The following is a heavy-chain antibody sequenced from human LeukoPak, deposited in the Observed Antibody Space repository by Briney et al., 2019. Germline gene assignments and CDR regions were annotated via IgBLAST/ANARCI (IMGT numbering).Heavy chain of an antibody. J-gene: IGHJ3*02. D-gene: IGHD2-21*02. CDR1: GDSISDYY. CDR2: IYTNGIT. V-gene: IGHV4-4*07. CDR3: ARGVMTAIFAFDI. Sequence: PSETLSLTCTVSGDSISDYYWSWIRQPAGTGLELIGRIYTNGITNYNPSLKSRVTTSVDTSKNQLSLRLSSVTAADTAVYYCARGVMTAIFAFDIWGQGTMVTVSS.